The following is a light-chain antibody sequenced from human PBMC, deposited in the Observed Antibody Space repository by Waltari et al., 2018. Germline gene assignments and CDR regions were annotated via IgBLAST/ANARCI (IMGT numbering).Light chain of an antibody. CDR2: DVG. CDR3: SSYTRASTAVV. Sequence: YQQHPGTAPRLMSDDVGMRSSGVSDRFADSKSGETGCLTLSGLQAEDEADYYVSSYTRASTAVVFGGGTRMTVL. V-gene: IGLV2-14*04. J-gene: IGLJ3*02.